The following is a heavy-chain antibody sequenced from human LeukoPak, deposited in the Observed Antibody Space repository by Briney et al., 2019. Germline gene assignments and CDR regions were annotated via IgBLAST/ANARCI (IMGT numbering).Heavy chain of an antibody. V-gene: IGHV4-39*01. J-gene: IGHJ4*02. CDR1: GGSFSSSDYY. Sequence: PSETLSLTCTVSGGSFSSSDYYWGWIRQPPGERLEWIGTIYYNGNTYYNPSLQSRVIISVDTSKNQFSLKLTSVTAPDTAFYYCARTVGTHRFDYWGQGILVTVSS. D-gene: IGHD4-23*01. CDR3: ARTVGTHRFDY. CDR2: IYYNGNT.